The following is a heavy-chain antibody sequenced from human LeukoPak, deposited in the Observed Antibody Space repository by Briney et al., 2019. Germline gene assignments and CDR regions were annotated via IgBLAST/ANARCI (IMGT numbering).Heavy chain of an antibody. Sequence: SETLSLTCSVSGGSISGYYWSWIRQPPGKGLEWIGHIYYSGSTNYNPSLTSRVTISVDTSKNQFSLKLNSVTAADTAVYYCASPRTTLDASDIWGQGTMVTVSS. J-gene: IGHJ3*02. CDR3: ASPRTTLDASDI. CDR1: GGSISGYY. D-gene: IGHD1-1*01. CDR2: IYYSGST. V-gene: IGHV4-59*01.